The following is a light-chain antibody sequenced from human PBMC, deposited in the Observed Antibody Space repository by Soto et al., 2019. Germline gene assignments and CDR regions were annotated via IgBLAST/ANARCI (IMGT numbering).Light chain of an antibody. Sequence: EIVLTQSPGTLSLSPGERATLSCRASQSVRSSYLAWYQQKPGQAPRLLIYGASSRATGIPDRFSGSGSGTDFTLTISRLEPEDFAVYYCQQYGSSPLYTFGQWTKLEIK. J-gene: IGKJ2*01. V-gene: IGKV3-20*01. CDR2: GAS. CDR1: QSVRSSY. CDR3: QQYGSSPLYT.